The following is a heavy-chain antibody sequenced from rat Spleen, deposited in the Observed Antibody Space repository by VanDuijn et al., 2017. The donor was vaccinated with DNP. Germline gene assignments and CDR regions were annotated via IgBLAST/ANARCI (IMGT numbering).Heavy chain of an antibody. Sequence: QVQLKESGPGLVQPSQTLSLTCTVSGFSLTNYHVHWVRQPPGKVLDRMGRIQSGGNTDYNSALKSRLSISRDTSKSQVLLKMNSLQTEDTAMYFCARSKGGNYFDYWGQGVMVTVSS. V-gene: IGHV2-27*01. CDR3: ARSKGGNYFDY. D-gene: IGHD3-1*01. CDR2: IQSGGNT. CDR1: GFSLTNYH. J-gene: IGHJ2*01.